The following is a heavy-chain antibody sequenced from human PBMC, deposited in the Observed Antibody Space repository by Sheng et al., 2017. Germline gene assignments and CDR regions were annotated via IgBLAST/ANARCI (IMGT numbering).Heavy chain of an antibody. Sequence: EVQLVESGGGLVQPGGSLRLSCAASGFTFSSYWMSWVRQAPGKGLEWVANIKQDGSEKYYVDSVKGRFTISRDNAKNSLYLQMNSLRAEDTAVYYCARDRYYDTPGGWFDPWGQGTLVTVSS. CDR2: IKQDGSEK. CDR3: ARDRYYDTPGGWFDP. J-gene: IGHJ5*02. D-gene: IGHD3-22*01. CDR1: GFTFSSYW. V-gene: IGHV3-7*01.